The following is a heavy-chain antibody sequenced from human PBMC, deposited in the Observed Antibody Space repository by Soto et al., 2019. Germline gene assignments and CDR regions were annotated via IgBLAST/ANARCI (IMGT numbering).Heavy chain of an antibody. J-gene: IGHJ3*02. V-gene: IGHV1-69*01. CDR2: IIPIFGTA. Sequence: QVQLVQSGAEVKKPGSSVKVSCKASGGTISSYAMTWVRQAPGQGLEWMGGIIPIFGTANYAQEFQGRVTITADESTSTAYMELSSLRFEDTAVYYCARGVSAMNSYSFAFDIWGQGTMVTVSS. CDR1: GGTISSYA. CDR3: ARGVSAMNSYSFAFDI. D-gene: IGHD1-7*01.